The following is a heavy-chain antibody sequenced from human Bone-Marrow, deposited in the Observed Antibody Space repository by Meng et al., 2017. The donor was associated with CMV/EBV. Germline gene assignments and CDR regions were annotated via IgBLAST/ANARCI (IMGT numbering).Heavy chain of an antibody. J-gene: IGHJ4*02. D-gene: IGHD3-3*01. CDR1: GGSISSGDYY. Sequence: LRLSCTVSGGSISSGDYYWSWIRQPPGKGLEWIGYIYYSGSTYYNPSLKSRVTISVDKSKNQFSLKLSSVTDADTAVYYCARVSDAIFGAVDYWGQGTLVTVSS. CDR2: IYYSGST. V-gene: IGHV4-30-4*08. CDR3: ARVSDAIFGAVDY.